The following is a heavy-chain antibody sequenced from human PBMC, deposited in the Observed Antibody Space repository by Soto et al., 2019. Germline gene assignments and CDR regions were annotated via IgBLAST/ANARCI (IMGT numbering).Heavy chain of an antibody. CDR1: GYTFTAYA. CDR2: INAGNGNT. J-gene: IGHJ4*02. D-gene: IGHD6-19*01. V-gene: IGHV1-3*05. CDR3: ARAVAVPADFDY. Sequence: QVQLVQSGAEEKKPGASVKDSCKASGYTFTAYAMHWVRQAPGQRLEWMGWINAGNGNTKYTQTFKGRVTITRDTSASTAYMERSSLRSEDTAGYYSARAVAVPADFDYWGQETLVTVSS.